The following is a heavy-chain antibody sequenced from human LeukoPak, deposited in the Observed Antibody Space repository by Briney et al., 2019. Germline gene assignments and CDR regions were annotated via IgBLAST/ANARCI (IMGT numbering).Heavy chain of an antibody. D-gene: IGHD3-3*01. J-gene: IGHJ4*02. CDR3: ASGPPFLKYFEY. CDR2: ISVGAEYI. CDR1: GFTFSTYV. Sequence: GGSLRLSCAASGFTFSTYVMNWFRQAPGKGLEWVSTISVGAEYIFYADSVKGRFTISRDDSNNALYLQMHSLRAEDTALYYCASGPPFLKYFEYWGQGTLVAVSS. V-gene: IGHV3-23*01.